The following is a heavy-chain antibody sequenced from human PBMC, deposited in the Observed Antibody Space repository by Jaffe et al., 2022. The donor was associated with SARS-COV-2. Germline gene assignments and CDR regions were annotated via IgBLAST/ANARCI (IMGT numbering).Heavy chain of an antibody. CDR1: GGSISSSSHF. CDR2: SYYSGST. D-gene: IGHD3-22*01. J-gene: IGHJ4*02. V-gene: IGHV4-39*01. CDR3: VRRRYYDSNRYAYFDH. Sequence: QLQLQESGPGLVKPSETLSLTCTVSGGSISSSSHFWDWVRQPPGKGLEWIGTSYYSGSTWKNPSLESRVTISVDPSKNQFSLRLISVTAADTAVYYCVRRRYYDSNRYAYFDHWGQGTLVTVSS.